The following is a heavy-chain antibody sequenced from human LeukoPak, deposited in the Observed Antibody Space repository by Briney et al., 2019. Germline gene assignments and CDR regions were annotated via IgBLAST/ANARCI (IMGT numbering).Heavy chain of an antibody. CDR2: INSDGSTT. CDR3: ARGDSSSSDY. V-gene: IGHV3-74*01. Sequence: PGGSLRLSCAASGFTFSTYAMSWVRQAPGRGLVWVSRINSDGSTTTYADSVKGRFTISRDNAKNSLYLQMNSLRAEDTAVYYCARGDSSSSDYWGQGTLVTVSS. J-gene: IGHJ4*02. D-gene: IGHD6-6*01. CDR1: GFTFSTYA.